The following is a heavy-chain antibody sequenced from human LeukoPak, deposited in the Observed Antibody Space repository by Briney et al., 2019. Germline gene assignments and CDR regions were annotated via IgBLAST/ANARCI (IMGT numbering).Heavy chain of an antibody. D-gene: IGHD2-15*01. CDR2: IQNCGTT. CDR3: AREHLRSNCNGGNCMPLYV. V-gene: IGHV4-61*01. Sequence: SESLSPTCTVSGDFVSSGCYRWSWIRQPAGRGPEWMGFIQNCGTTSYNPSLRTRLTISIDTSKNHFSLNLSSVTPADTAMYYCAREHLRSNCNGGNCMPLYVWGKGTTVTVSS. CDR1: GDFVSSGCYR. J-gene: IGHJ6*03.